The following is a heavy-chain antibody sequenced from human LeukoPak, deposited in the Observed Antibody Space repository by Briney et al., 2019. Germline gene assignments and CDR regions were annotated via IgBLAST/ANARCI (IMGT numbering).Heavy chain of an antibody. J-gene: IGHJ5*02. D-gene: IGHD3-10*01. V-gene: IGHV4-39*07. CDR1: GGSISSSSYY. CDR2: IYYSGST. CDR3: ARWGMVRGVFRFDP. Sequence: PSETLSLTCTVSGGSISSSSYYWGWIRQPQGKGLEWMGSIYYSGSTCYNPSLKSRVTISVDTSKNQFSLKLSSVTAADTAVYYCARWGMVRGVFRFDPWGQGTLVTVSS.